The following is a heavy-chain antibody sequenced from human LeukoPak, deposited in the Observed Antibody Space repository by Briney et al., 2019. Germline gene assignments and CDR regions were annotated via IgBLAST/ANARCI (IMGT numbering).Heavy chain of an antibody. CDR1: GYIFTGYY. Sequence: ASVKVSCKASGYIFTGYYIHWVRQAPGQGLEWMGWISAYNGNTNYAQKLQGRVTMTTDTSTSTAYMELRSLRSDDTAVYYCARDRLDKIPELKHWGQGTLVTVSS. D-gene: IGHD1-1*01. J-gene: IGHJ1*01. CDR3: ARDRLDKIPELKH. CDR2: ISAYNGNT. V-gene: IGHV1-18*01.